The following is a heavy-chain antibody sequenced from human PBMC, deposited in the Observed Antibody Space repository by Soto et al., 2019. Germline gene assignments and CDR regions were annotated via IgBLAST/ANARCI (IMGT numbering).Heavy chain of an antibody. Sequence: QLQLQESGPGLVKPSETLSLTCTVSGGSISSGLSSSNYYWGWIRQSPGKGLEWIGSIYHTGNTSYHPSLKSRVTLSIDTSKNPFSLKLGSVTAADTAVYYCARRLSSQLVGVGHYYFDYWGQGTLVTVAS. D-gene: IGHD6-6*01. CDR3: ARRLSSQLVGVGHYYFDY. CDR1: GGSISSGLSSSNYY. V-gene: IGHV4-39*01. CDR2: IYHTGNT. J-gene: IGHJ4*02.